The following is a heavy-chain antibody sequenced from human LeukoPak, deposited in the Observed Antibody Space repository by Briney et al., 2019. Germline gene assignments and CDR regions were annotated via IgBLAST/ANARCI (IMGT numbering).Heavy chain of an antibody. CDR1: GFTFSSYA. J-gene: IGHJ4*02. Sequence: QPGGXLILSCAASGFTFSSYAMSWVRQAPGKGLEWVSAISGSGGSTYYADSVKGRFTISRDNSRDTLYLQMNSLRAEDTAVYYCAKGYYDYVWGSYYFDYWGQGTLVTVSS. CDR2: ISGSGGST. CDR3: AKGYYDYVWGSYYFDY. D-gene: IGHD3-16*01. V-gene: IGHV3-23*01.